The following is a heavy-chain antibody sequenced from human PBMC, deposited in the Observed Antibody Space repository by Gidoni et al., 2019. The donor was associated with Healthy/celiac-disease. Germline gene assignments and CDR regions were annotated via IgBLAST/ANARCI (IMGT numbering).Heavy chain of an antibody. CDR3: ATSSAHRDWYFDY. V-gene: IGHV3-33*01. J-gene: IGHJ4*02. D-gene: IGHD3-9*01. CDR2: IWYDGSNK. CDR1: GFTFSSYG. Sequence: QVQLVESGGGWVQLGSSLRPPCAPSGFTFSSYGMHWVRQAPGKGLEWVAVIWYDGSNKYYADSVKGRFTISRDNSKNTLYLQMNSLRAEDTAVYYCATSSAHRDWYFDYWGQGTLVTVSS.